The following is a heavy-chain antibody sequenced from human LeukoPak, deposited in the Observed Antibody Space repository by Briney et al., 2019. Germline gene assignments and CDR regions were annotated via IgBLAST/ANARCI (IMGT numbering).Heavy chain of an antibody. D-gene: IGHD6-25*01. CDR2: INHSGST. CDR3: ARVNASGSLYYDY. CDR1: GGSFSGYY. V-gene: IGHV4-34*01. Sequence: PSETLSLTCAVYGGSFSGYYWSWIRQPPGKGLEWIGEINHSGSTNYNPSLKSRVTISVDTSKNQFSLKLTSVTAADTAVYYCARVNASGSLYYDYWGLGTLVTVSS. J-gene: IGHJ4*02.